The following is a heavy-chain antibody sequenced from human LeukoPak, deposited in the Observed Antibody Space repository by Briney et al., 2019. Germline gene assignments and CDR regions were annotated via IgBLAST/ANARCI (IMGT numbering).Heavy chain of an antibody. J-gene: IGHJ4*02. D-gene: IGHD2-15*01. Sequence: SETLSLTCAVYGGSFSGYYWSWIRQPPGKGLEWIGEINHSGSTNYNPSLKSRVTISVDTSKNQFSLKLSSVTAADTAVYYCARRRNCSGGSCYRASFLDYWGQGTLVTVSS. CDR3: ARRRNCSGGSCYRASFLDY. V-gene: IGHV4-34*01. CDR1: GGSFSGYY. CDR2: INHSGST.